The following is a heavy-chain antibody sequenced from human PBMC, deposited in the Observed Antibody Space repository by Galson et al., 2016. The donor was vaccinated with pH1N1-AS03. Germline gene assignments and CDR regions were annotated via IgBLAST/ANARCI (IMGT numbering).Heavy chain of an antibody. V-gene: IGHV4-39*07. CDR1: GGYVSSSRNY. CDR3: ARHGRWFSRGWDIAS. CDR2: MYYTGST. D-gene: IGHD6-19*01. Sequence: LSLTCTVSGGYVSSSRNYWGWIRQPPGKGLEWIGSMYYTGSTYKTPSLQSLATISVDTSKNQFSLKLISVTAADTAVYYCARHGRWFSRGWDIASWSLGTLLTVSS. J-gene: IGHJ4*02.